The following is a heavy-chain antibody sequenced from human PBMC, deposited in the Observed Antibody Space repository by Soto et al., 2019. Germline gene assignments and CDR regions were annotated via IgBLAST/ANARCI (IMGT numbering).Heavy chain of an antibody. CDR1: GYSFTSLH. J-gene: IGHJ4*02. D-gene: IGHD6-19*01. V-gene: IGHV1-8*01. CDR3: ARGSQGPVDH. Sequence: QVQLVQSGAEVRRPGASVKVSCKASGYSFTSLHFNWVRQATGQGLEWIGWMNPHSGETGYAQRFQGRVTMTRNSTLDTAYMELRSLTSHDTAVYFCARGSQGPVDHWGQGTLVTVSS. CDR2: MNPHSGET.